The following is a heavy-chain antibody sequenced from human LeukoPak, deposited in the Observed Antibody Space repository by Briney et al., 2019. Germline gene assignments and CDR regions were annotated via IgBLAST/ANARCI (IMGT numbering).Heavy chain of an antibody. D-gene: IGHD5-12*01. CDR3: ASLSGYSGYDHAFDI. CDR2: IWYDGSNK. J-gene: IGHJ3*02. V-gene: IGHV3-33*01. CDR1: GFTFSSYG. Sequence: PGGSLRLSCAASGFTFSSYGMHWVRQAPGKGLEWVAVIWYDGSNKHYADSVKGRFTISRDNSKNTLYLQMNSLRAEDTAVYYCASLSGYSGYDHAFDIWGQGTMVTVSS.